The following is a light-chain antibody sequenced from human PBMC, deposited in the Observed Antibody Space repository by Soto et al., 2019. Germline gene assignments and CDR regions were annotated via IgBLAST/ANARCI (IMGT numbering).Light chain of an antibody. Sequence: DIVMTQAPDSLAVYLGERATINCKSSQSRFYTSNNKNYLAWYQQKAGQSPKLLIYWAFTRECGVPDRFSGSGAGTDFTLTISRLQAEDVAVYYCQQYYRVPQLTFGGGTKVEIK. V-gene: IGKV4-1*01. CDR2: WAF. CDR3: QQYYRVPQLT. J-gene: IGKJ4*01. CDR1: QSRFYTSNNKNY.